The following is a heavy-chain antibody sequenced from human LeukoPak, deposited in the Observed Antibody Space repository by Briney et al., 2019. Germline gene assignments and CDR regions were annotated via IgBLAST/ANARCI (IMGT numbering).Heavy chain of an antibody. Sequence: GGSLRLSCAASGFTVSSNYMSWVRQAPGKGLEWVSVIYSGGSTYYADSVKGRFTISRDNSKTTLYLQMNSLRAEDTAVYYCAMTAVAGTGDYWGQGTLVTVSS. CDR2: IYSGGST. D-gene: IGHD6-19*01. CDR3: AMTAVAGTGDY. CDR1: GFTVSSNY. J-gene: IGHJ4*02. V-gene: IGHV3-66*01.